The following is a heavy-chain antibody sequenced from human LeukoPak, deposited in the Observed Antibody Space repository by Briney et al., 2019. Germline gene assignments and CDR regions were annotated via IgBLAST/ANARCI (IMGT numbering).Heavy chain of an antibody. CDR3: ARDCLTGSCYVRYAFDI. CDR1: GYTFTGYY. V-gene: IGHV7-4-1*02. J-gene: IGHJ3*02. Sequence: ASVKVSCKASGYTFTGYYMHWVRQAPGQGLEWMGWINTNTGNPTYAQGFTGRFVFSLDTSVSTAYLQISSLKAEDTAVYYCARDCLTGSCYVRYAFDIWGRGTMVTVSS. D-gene: IGHD2-15*01. CDR2: INTNTGNP.